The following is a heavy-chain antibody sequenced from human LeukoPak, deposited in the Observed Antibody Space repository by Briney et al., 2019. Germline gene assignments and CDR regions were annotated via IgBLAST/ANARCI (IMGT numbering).Heavy chain of an antibody. V-gene: IGHV3-21*01. J-gene: IGHJ3*02. CDR3: ARRPTTVTDWAFDI. D-gene: IGHD4-17*01. CDR1: GLTFSDYY. CDR2: ISSSSSYI. Sequence: GGSLRLSCVASGLTFSDYYMNWARQAPGKGLEWVSSISSSSSYIYYADSVKGRFTISRDNAKNSLYLQMNSLRAEDTAVYYCARRPTTVTDWAFDIWGQGTMVTVSS.